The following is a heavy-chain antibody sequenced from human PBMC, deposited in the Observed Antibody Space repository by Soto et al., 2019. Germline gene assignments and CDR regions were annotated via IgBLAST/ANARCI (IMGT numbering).Heavy chain of an antibody. J-gene: IGHJ5*02. CDR1: GGSFSGYY. D-gene: IGHD3-3*01. CDR3: ARGTHDFWSGYYLANWFDP. V-gene: IGHV4-34*01. CDR2: INHSGST. Sequence: QVQLQQWGAGLLKPSETLSLTCAVYGGSFSGYYWSWIRQPPGKGLEWIGEINHSGSTNYNPSLKSRVTISVDTSKNQFSLKLSSVTAADTAVYYCARGTHDFWSGYYLANWFDPWGQGTLVTVSS.